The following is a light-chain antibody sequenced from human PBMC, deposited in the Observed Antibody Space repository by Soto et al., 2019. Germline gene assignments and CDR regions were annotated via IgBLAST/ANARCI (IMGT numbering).Light chain of an antibody. CDR1: QSVSMN. V-gene: IGKV3-15*01. J-gene: IGKJ2*01. CDR2: GAS. Sequence: EIVMTQSPATLAVSPGERATLSCRASQSVSMNLAWYQQKPGQAPGLLIHGASTRATGIPGRFSGSGSGTEFTLTISSLQSEDFAVYYCQQYNSWPPHTFGQGTKVEI. CDR3: QQYNSWPPHT.